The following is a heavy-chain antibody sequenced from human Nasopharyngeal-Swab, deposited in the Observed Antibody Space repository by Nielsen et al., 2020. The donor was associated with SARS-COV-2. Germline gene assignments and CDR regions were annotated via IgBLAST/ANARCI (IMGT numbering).Heavy chain of an antibody. CDR1: GFTFSSYE. D-gene: IGHD3-22*01. Sequence: GGSLRLSCAASGFTFSSYEMNWVRQAPGKGLEWVSYISSSGSTIYYADSVKGRFTISRDNAKNSLYLQMNSLRAEDTAVHYCARKGLYDSSGYPFDPWGQGTLVTVSS. V-gene: IGHV3-48*03. CDR2: ISSSGSTI. J-gene: IGHJ5*02. CDR3: ARKGLYDSSGYPFDP.